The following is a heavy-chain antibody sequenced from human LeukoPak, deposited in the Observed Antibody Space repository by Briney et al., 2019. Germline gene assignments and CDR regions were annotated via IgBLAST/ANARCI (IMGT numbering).Heavy chain of an antibody. D-gene: IGHD1-26*01. V-gene: IGHV3-21*04. CDR3: AKSARERGYYFDY. CDR2: ISSSSSYI. Sequence: GGSLRLSCAASGFTFSSYSMNWVRQAPGKGLEWVSSISSSSSYIYYADSVKGRFTISRDNAKNSLYLQMNSLRAEDTAVYYCAKSARERGYYFDYWGQGTLVTVSS. CDR1: GFTFSSYS. J-gene: IGHJ4*02.